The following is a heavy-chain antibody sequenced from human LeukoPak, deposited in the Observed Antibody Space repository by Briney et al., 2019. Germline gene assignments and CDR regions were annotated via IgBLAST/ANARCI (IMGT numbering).Heavy chain of an antibody. CDR1: GYTFTGYY. CDR3: ARDLGFKPSSSDY. D-gene: IGHD1-14*01. J-gene: IGHJ4*02. V-gene: IGHV1-2*02. Sequence: ASVKVSCKASGYTFTGYYMHWVRQAPGQGLEWMGWINPNSGGTNYAQKFQGRVTMTRDMSISTAYMGLSRLRSDDTAVYYCARDLGFKPSSSDYWGQGTLVTVSS. CDR2: INPNSGGT.